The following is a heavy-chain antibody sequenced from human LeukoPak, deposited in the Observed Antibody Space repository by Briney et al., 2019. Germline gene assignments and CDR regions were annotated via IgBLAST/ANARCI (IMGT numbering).Heavy chain of an antibody. J-gene: IGHJ4*02. CDR2: IYTSGST. D-gene: IGHD3-22*01. CDR1: GGSIRSYS. CDR3: ARGGKYYYDSSGYIDY. V-gene: IGHV4-4*07. Sequence: SETLSLTCTVSGGSIRSYSWTWVRQPAGKGLEWIGRIYTSGSTNYNPSLKSRVTISVDTSKNQFSLKLSSVTAADTAVYYCARGGKYYYDSSGYIDYWGQGTLVTVSS.